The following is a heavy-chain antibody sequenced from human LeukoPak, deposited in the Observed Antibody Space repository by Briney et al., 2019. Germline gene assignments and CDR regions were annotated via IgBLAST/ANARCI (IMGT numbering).Heavy chain of an antibody. V-gene: IGHV4-59*01. J-gene: IGHJ4*02. CDR2: IYYSGST. Sequence: NSSETLSLTCTVSGGSISSYYWSWIRQPPGKGLEWIGYIYYSGSTNYNPSLKSRVTISVDTSKNQFSLKLSSVTAADTAVYYCASGGTDYWGQGTLVTVSS. CDR1: GGSISSYY. CDR3: ASGGTDY.